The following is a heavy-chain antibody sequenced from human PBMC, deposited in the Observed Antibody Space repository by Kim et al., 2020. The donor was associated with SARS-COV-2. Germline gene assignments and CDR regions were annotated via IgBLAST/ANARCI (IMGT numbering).Heavy chain of an antibody. J-gene: IGHJ4*02. CDR3: AKGKDGDYYDSSGYYY. Sequence: GGSLRLSCAASGFRFSIYGMSWVRQAPGKGLEWVSSISDSGGLTYYADSVKGRFTISRDNSKNIMYLQMNSLRDEDTAVYYCAKGKDGDYYDSSGYYYWGQGTLVTVSS. CDR1: GFRFSIYG. D-gene: IGHD3-22*01. V-gene: IGHV3-23*01. CDR2: ISDSGGLT.